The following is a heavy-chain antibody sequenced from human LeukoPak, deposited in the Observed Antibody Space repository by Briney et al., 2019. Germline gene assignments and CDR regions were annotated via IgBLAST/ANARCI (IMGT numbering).Heavy chain of an antibody. CDR3: ARIRVRGAMGAWYFDY. Sequence: GGSLRLSCAASGFTVSSNYMSWVRQAPGKGLEWVSVIYSGGSTYYADSVKGRFTISRDNSKNTLYLQMNSLRAEDTAVYYCARIRVRGAMGAWYFDYWGQGTLVTVSS. V-gene: IGHV3-53*01. D-gene: IGHD3-10*01. CDR1: GFTVSSNY. CDR2: IYSGGST. J-gene: IGHJ4*02.